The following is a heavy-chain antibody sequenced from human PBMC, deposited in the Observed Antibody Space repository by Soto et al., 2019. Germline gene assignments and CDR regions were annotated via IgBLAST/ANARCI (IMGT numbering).Heavy chain of an antibody. Sequence: QVQLVESGGGVVQPGRSLRLSCVASGFTFSDYVMHWVRQVPGKGLEWVAAISHVGSNKFHADSLKGRFAISRDNSKNMLYLQMNSLRSEDTALYYCARREEGASSDRVDYWGQGTLVTVSS. V-gene: IGHV3-30*09. CDR1: GFTFSDYV. J-gene: IGHJ4*02. CDR2: ISHVGSNK. CDR3: ARREEGASSDRVDY. D-gene: IGHD3-16*02.